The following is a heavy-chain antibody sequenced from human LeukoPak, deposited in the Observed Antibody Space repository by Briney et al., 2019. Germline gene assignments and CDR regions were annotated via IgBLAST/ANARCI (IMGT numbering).Heavy chain of an antibody. CDR2: INQNGSEK. CDR3: ARERDGRFFDY. J-gene: IGHJ4*02. Sequence: GGSLRLSCAVSGLTFRSYWMSWVRQAPGKGLGWVANINQNGSEKYFLDSVRGRFTISRDNAKNSLALQMNTLRAEDTAVYYCARERDGRFFDYWGQGTLVTVSS. V-gene: IGHV3-7*01. D-gene: IGHD5-24*01. CDR1: GLTFRSYW.